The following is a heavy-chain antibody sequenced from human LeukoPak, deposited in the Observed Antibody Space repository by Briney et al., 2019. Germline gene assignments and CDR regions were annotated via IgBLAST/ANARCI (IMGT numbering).Heavy chain of an antibody. CDR3: ARHPCSGGSCPLDYYYYYGMDV. D-gene: IGHD2-15*01. V-gene: IGHV4-39*01. J-gene: IGHJ6*02. CDR1: GGSISSSSYY. CDR2: IYYSGST. Sequence: SETLSLTCTVSGGSISSSSYYWDWIRQPPGKGLEWIGSIYYSGSTYYNPSLKSRVTISVDTSKNQFSLKLRSVTAADTAVYYCARHPCSGGSCPLDYYYYYGMDVWGQGTTVAVSS.